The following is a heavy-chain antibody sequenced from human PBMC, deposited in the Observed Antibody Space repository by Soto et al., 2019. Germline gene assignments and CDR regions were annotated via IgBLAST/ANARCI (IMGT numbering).Heavy chain of an antibody. J-gene: IGHJ4*02. V-gene: IGHV3-30*03. CDR3: TIVRVADSALDH. D-gene: IGHD3-10*02. CDR2: MSYDGSDT. Sequence: QVQLVESGGGVVQPGRSLRLSWVGSGFIFSNNGTHGVRQTPGKGLEWVAFMSYDGSDTFYADSVKGRFTISRDNSKNTLFLHMSNLRAEDTAMYYCTIVRVADSALDHWGQGTLVTVSS. CDR1: GFIFSNNG.